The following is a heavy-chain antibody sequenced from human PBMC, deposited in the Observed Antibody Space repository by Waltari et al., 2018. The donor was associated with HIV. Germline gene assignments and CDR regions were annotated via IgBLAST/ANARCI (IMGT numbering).Heavy chain of an antibody. D-gene: IGHD3-22*01. Sequence: QVPLVQSGAEVKQPGASVKAPCTASGSTSTATQMHWFRQAPRQGLEWMGRISPNSGGTNYAQKFQGRVTMTRDTSISTAYMELSRLRSDDTAVYYCARGPYHYDSSDLGRGALDIWGQGTMVTVSS. J-gene: IGHJ3*02. CDR2: ISPNSGGT. V-gene: IGHV1-2*06. CDR1: GSTSTATQ. CDR3: ARGPYHYDSSDLGRGALDI.